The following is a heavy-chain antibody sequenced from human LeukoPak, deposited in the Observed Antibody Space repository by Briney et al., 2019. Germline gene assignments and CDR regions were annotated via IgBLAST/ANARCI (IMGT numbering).Heavy chain of an antibody. CDR3: ARGPYAYTSSATLGSYNWFDP. J-gene: IGHJ5*02. CDR2: IYPGDSHT. CDR1: GYSFPNYW. D-gene: IGHD2-2*02. Sequence: GESLKISCKGSGYSFPNYWIGWVRQMPGKGLEWMGSIYPGDSHTRYSPSFQDQVTISVDKSISTAYLQWSSLKASDTAMYYCARGPYAYTSSATLGSYNWFDPWGQGSLVTVSS. V-gene: IGHV5-51*01.